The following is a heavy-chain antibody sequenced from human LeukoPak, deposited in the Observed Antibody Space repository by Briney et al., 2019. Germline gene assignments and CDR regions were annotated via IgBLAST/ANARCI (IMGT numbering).Heavy chain of an antibody. V-gene: IGHV3-74*01. CDR2: VNPDGSNT. D-gene: IGHD6-25*01. CDR1: AFAFSSYY. Sequence: GGSLRLSCEASAFAFSSYYMHWVRQAPGEGLVWVSYVNPDGSNTNYADSVKGRFTISRDNAKNTLYLQMNSLRAEDTAMHYCARDDSGPQAFDLWGQGTMVTVSS. CDR3: ARDDSGPQAFDL. J-gene: IGHJ3*01.